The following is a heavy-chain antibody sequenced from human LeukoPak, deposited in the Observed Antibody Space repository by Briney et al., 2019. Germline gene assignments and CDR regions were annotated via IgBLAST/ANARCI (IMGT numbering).Heavy chain of an antibody. D-gene: IGHD4-4*01. CDR2: ISSSSSYL. Sequence: GGSLILSCAASGFTFSSYSMKWVRQTPGKGLEWVSSISSSSSYLYYVYSVKGRFTISRDNAKNSLSLQMNSLRAEDTAVYYCARRGSNYVGLPGMDVWGQGTTVTVSS. J-gene: IGHJ6*02. CDR1: GFTFSSYS. V-gene: IGHV3-21*01. CDR3: ARRGSNYVGLPGMDV.